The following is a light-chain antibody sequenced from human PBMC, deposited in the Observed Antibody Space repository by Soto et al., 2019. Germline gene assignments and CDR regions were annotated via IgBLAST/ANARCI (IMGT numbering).Light chain of an antibody. CDR2: GAS. CDR3: QQYNNWPPWT. V-gene: IGKV3-15*01. CDR1: QSVSSK. Sequence: IVMTQSPGTLSVSPWERATLSCSSSQSVSSKLAWYQHKPGQAPRLLIYGASTRATGIPARFSGSGSGTEFTLTISSLQSEDFAVYFCQQYNNWPPWTFGQGTKVDI. J-gene: IGKJ1*01.